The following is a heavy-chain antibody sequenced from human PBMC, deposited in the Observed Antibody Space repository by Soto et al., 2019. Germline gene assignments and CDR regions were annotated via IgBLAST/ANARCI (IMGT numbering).Heavy chain of an antibody. CDR2: TYFRSKWYN. CDR1: GDSVFSSTAA. Sequence: RSQTLSLTCAISGDSVFSSTAAWNWIRQSPSRGLEWLGRTYFRSKWYNDYAVSVKSRMTINPDTSKNQFSLQLNSVTPEDTAVYYCARDRSGSGWFNAFDIWGHGTMVTVSS. J-gene: IGHJ3*02. V-gene: IGHV6-1*01. D-gene: IGHD6-19*01. CDR3: ARDRSGSGWFNAFDI.